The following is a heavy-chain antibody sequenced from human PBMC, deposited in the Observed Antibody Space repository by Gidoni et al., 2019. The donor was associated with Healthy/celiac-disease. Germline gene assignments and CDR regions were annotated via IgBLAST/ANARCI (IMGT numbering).Heavy chain of an antibody. CDR2: ISGSGGST. CDR3: AKMIFEAPGGFDY. CDR1: GFTFSSYA. Sequence: EVQLLESGGGLVQPGGSLRLSCAASGFTFSSYAMSWVRQAPGKGLGWVSAISGSGGSTYYADSVKGRFTISRDNSKNTLYLQMNSLRAEDTAVYYCAKMIFEAPGGFDYWGQGTLVTVSS. J-gene: IGHJ4*02. V-gene: IGHV3-23*01. D-gene: IGHD3-9*01.